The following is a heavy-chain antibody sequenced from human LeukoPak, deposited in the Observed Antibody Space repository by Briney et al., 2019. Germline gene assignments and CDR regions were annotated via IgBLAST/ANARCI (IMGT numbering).Heavy chain of an antibody. V-gene: IGHV4-38-2*01. Sequence: KPSETLSLTCAVSGYSISSGYYWGWIRQPPGKGLEWIGSIYHSGSTYYNPSLKSRVTISVDTSKNQFSLKLSSVTAADTAVYYCARHPMVRGVIIKFDPWGQGTLVTVPS. CDR1: GYSISSGYY. D-gene: IGHD3-10*01. J-gene: IGHJ5*02. CDR3: ARHPMVRGVIIKFDP. CDR2: IYHSGST.